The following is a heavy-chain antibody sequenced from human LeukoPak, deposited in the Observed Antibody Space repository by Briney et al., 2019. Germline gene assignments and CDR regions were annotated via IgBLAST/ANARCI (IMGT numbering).Heavy chain of an antibody. Sequence: ASVKVSCKASGYTFTSYDINWVRQATGQGLEWMGWMNPNSGNTGYAQKFQGRVTMTRNTSISTAHMELSSLRSEDTAVYYCARGVGSSSWYLELYYYYGMDVWGQGTTVTVSS. V-gene: IGHV1-8*01. D-gene: IGHD6-13*01. CDR3: ARGVGSSSWYLELYYYYGMDV. J-gene: IGHJ6*02. CDR1: GYTFTSYD. CDR2: MNPNSGNT.